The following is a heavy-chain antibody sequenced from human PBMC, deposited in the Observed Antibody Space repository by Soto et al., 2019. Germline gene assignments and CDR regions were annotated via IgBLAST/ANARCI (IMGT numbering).Heavy chain of an antibody. V-gene: IGHV1-8*01. Sequence: ASVKVSCKASGYTFTSYDINWVRQATGQGLEWMGWMNPNSGNTGYAQKFQGRVTMTRNTSISTAYMELSSLRSEDTAVYSCARAEVKRGRTYCSSNSCVYYFDSWGQGTLVTVSS. D-gene: IGHD2-2*01. J-gene: IGHJ4*02. CDR3: ARAEVKRGRTYCSSNSCVYYFDS. CDR1: GYTFTSYD. CDR2: MNPNSGNT.